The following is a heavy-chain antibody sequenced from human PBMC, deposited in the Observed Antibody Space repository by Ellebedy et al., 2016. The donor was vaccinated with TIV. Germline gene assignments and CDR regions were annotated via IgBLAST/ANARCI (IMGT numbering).Heavy chain of an antibody. CDR1: GFTFSNAW. CDR3: TTVYRYNYDSV. D-gene: IGHD5-18*01. Sequence: GESLKISCAASGFTFSNAWMNWVRQAPGKGLEWVGRIKSKTDGGAADYAAPVKGRFTISRDDSKNTLYLQMNSLKTEGTAVYFCTTVYRYNYDSVWGRGTLVTVSS. CDR2: IKSKTDGGAA. V-gene: IGHV3-15*01. J-gene: IGHJ4*02.